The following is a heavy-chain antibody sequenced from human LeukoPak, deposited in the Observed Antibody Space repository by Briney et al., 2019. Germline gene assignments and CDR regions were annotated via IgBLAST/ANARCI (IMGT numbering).Heavy chain of an antibody. V-gene: IGHV3-30*03. D-gene: IGHD3-9*01. CDR2: ISYDGSNK. Sequence: QSGGSLRLSCAASGFTFSSYGMHWVRQAPGKGLEWVAVISYDGSNKYYADSVKGRFTISRDNSKNTVSLQMNSLRAEDTALYYCARDLDWGAFDAWGQGTLVTVSS. J-gene: IGHJ5*02. CDR1: GFTFSSYG. CDR3: ARDLDWGAFDA.